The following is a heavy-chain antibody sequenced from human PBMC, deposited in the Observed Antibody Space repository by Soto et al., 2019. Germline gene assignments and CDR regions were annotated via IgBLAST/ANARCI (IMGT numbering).Heavy chain of an antibody. J-gene: IGHJ4*02. CDR1: GGSISSSNW. CDR2: IYHSGST. Sequence: SETLSLTCAVSGGSISSSNWWSWVRQPPGKGLEWIGEIYHSGSTNYNPSLKSRVTISVDKSKNQFSLKLSSVTAADTAVYYCARDRPYYDSSGYLVSVYWGQGTLVTVSS. V-gene: IGHV4-4*02. D-gene: IGHD3-22*01. CDR3: ARDRPYYDSSGYLVSVY.